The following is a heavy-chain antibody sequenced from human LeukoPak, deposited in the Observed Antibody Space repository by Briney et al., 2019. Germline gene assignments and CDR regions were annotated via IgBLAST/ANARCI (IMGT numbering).Heavy chain of an antibody. Sequence: SETLSLTCTVSGGSISSYYWSWIRQPPGKGLEWIGYIYYSGSTNYNPSLKSRVTISVDTSKNQLSLKLSSVTAADTAVYYCARKRVVVVPAAIDYYMDVWGKGTTVTVSS. J-gene: IGHJ6*03. CDR2: IYYSGST. CDR1: GGSISSYY. D-gene: IGHD2-2*02. V-gene: IGHV4-59*01. CDR3: ARKRVVVVPAAIDYYMDV.